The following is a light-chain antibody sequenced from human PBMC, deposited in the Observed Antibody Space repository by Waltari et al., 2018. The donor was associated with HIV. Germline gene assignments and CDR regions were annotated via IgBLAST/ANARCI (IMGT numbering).Light chain of an antibody. CDR3: QQSYSTPYT. CDR1: QSISNY. Sequence: DIQMNQSTSSLSASVGGRVSITCRTSQSISNYLNWYQQKIGEAPNLLIHAASSLQSGVPSRFSGSGSGTDFTLTIRNLQPEDFATYYCQQSYSTPYTFGQGTKLQIK. J-gene: IGKJ2*01. V-gene: IGKV1-39*01. CDR2: AAS.